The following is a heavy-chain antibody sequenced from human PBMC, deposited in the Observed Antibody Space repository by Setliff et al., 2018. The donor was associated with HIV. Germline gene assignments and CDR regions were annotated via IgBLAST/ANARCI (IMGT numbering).Heavy chain of an antibody. CDR3: ARDLDEAVKDADNYVPLDL. Sequence: ASVKVSCKASGGTFSSFDISWVRQAPGQGLEWMGKIIPILGIANYAQQFQGRVTITTDESTSTAYMDLSSLRSEDTAVYYCARDLDEAVKDADNYVPLDLWGQGTLVTVSS. V-gene: IGHV1-69*04. CDR2: IIPILGIA. D-gene: IGHD3-16*01. J-gene: IGHJ5*02. CDR1: GGTFSSFD.